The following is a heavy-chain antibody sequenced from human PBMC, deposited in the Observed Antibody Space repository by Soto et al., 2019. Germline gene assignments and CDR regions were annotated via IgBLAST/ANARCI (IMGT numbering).Heavy chain of an antibody. D-gene: IGHD3-3*01. CDR2: THYRSKWYN. CDR3: ARAPDYDFWSGPAPVRLGFDP. V-gene: IGHV6-1*01. J-gene: IGHJ5*02. CDR1: GDSVSSNSAA. Sequence: PSQTLSLTCAISGDSVSSNSAAWNWIRQSPSRGLEWLGRTHYRSKWYNDYAVSVKSRITINPDTSKNQFSLQLNSVTPEDTAVYYCARAPDYDFWSGPAPVRLGFDPWGQGTLVTVSS.